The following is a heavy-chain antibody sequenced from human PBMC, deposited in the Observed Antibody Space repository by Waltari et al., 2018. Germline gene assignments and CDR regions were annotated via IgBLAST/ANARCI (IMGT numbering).Heavy chain of an antibody. CDR1: GYTFTRYD. Sequence: QVQLVQSGAEVKKPGASVKVSCKASGYTFTRYDINWVRQATGQGLEWMGWMNPNSGNTGYAQKFQGRVTMTRNTSISTAYMELSSLRSEDTAVYYCARGRSQGYYYDSSGYYGYWGQGTLVTVSS. CDR3: ARGRSQGYYYDSSGYYGY. CDR2: MNPNSGNT. D-gene: IGHD3-22*01. J-gene: IGHJ4*02. V-gene: IGHV1-8*01.